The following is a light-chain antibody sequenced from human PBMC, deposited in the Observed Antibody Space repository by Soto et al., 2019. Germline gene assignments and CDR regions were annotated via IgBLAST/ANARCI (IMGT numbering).Light chain of an antibody. Sequence: EIVLTQSPGTLSLSPGERATLSCRASQSVSSSYLAWYQQKPGQAPRLLIYGASSRATGIPDRFSGSGSGTDFTLTISRLEPEDFPVYYCQQYGSSPPGVTFGPGSKGDIK. J-gene: IGKJ3*01. CDR1: QSVSSSY. CDR2: GAS. CDR3: QQYGSSPPGVT. V-gene: IGKV3-20*01.